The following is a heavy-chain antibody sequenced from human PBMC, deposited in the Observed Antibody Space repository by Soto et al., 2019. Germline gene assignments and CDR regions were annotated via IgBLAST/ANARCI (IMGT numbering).Heavy chain of an antibody. CDR2: ISYDGSNK. CDR3: AKFRYSGPPYYYGMDV. CDR1: GFTFSSYG. J-gene: IGHJ6*02. V-gene: IGHV3-30*18. Sequence: QVQLVESGGGVVQPGRSLRLSCAASGFTFSSYGMHWVRQAPGKGLEWVAVISYDGSNKYYADSVKGRFTISRDNSKNTLYLQMNSLRAEDTAVYYCAKFRYSGPPYYYGMDVWGQGTTVTVSS. D-gene: IGHD3-10*01.